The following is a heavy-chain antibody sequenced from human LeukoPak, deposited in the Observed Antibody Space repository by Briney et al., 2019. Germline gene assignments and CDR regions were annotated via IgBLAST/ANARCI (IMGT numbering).Heavy chain of an antibody. CDR1: GGSISSGLYS. CDR2: FYSGGST. D-gene: IGHD6-19*01. V-gene: IGHV4-61*02. J-gene: IGHJ5*02. Sequence: PSGTLSLTCTVSGGSISSGLYSWSWIRQPAGKGLEWIGRFYSGGSTDYNPSLRSRATISVDTPKNHFSLNLSFVTAADTAVYYCARGWYSGGWTGFGTWGQGTLVTVSS. CDR3: ARGWYSGGWTGFGT.